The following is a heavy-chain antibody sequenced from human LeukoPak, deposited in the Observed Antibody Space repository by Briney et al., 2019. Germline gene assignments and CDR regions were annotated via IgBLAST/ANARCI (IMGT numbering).Heavy chain of an antibody. D-gene: IGHD3-22*01. CDR1: GGSISSSSYY. CDR2: IYYSGST. J-gene: IGHJ4*02. CDR3: ARYEITMIVVASDY. Sequence: PSETLSLTCTVSGGSISSSSYYWGWIRQPPGKGLEWIGSIYYSGSTYYNPSLKSRVTISVDTSKNQFSLKLSSVTAADTAVYYCARYEITMIVVASDYWGQGILVTVSS. V-gene: IGHV4-39*01.